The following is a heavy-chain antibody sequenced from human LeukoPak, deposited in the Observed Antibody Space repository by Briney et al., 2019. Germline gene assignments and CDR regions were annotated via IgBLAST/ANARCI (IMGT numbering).Heavy chain of an antibody. Sequence: ASVKVSCKASGGTFSSYAISWVRQAPGQGLEWMGGIIPIFGTANYAQKFQGRVTITADESTSTAYMELSSLRSEDTAVYYCARYLAAAGTHLWWYFDLWGRGTLVTVSS. J-gene: IGHJ2*01. CDR3: ARYLAAAGTHLWWYFDL. V-gene: IGHV1-69*13. CDR1: GGTFSSYA. D-gene: IGHD6-13*01. CDR2: IIPIFGTA.